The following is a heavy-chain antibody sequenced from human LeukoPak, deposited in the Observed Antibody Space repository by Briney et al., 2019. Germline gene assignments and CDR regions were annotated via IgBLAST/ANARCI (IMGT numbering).Heavy chain of an antibody. Sequence: SQTLSLTCAISGDSVSSNSATWNWIRQSPSRGLEWLGRTYYRSKWYNDYAVSVRSRITIDPDTSKNQFSLQLNSVTPDDTAVYYCVRECEGCGWPFDYWGQGTLVTVSS. V-gene: IGHV6-1*01. D-gene: IGHD6-19*01. CDR1: GDSVSSNSAT. CDR2: TYYRSKWYN. CDR3: VRECEGCGWPFDY. J-gene: IGHJ4*02.